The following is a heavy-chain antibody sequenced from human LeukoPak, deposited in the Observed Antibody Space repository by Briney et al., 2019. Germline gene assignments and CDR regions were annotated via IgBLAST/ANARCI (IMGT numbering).Heavy chain of an antibody. J-gene: IGHJ3*02. CDR1: GFTFDDYA. Sequence: GRSLRLSCAASGFTFDDYAMHWVRQAPGKGLEWVSGISWNSGSIGYADSVKGRFTISRDNAKNSLYLQMNSLRAEDTALYYCAKDSPYGSGSWGAFDIWGQGTMVTVSS. D-gene: IGHD3-10*01. CDR2: ISWNSGSI. CDR3: AKDSPYGSGSWGAFDI. V-gene: IGHV3-9*01.